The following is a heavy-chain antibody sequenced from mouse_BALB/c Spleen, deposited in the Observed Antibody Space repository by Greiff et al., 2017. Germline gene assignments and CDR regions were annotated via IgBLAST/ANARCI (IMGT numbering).Heavy chain of an antibody. J-gene: IGHJ3*01. CDR1: GFTFSNYW. CDR3: TPYYYGSSFAY. D-gene: IGHD1-1*01. CDR2: IRLKSNNYAT. Sequence: EVKVVESGGGLVQPGGSMKLSCVASGFTFSNYWMNWVRQSPEKGLEWVAEIRLKSNNYATHYAESVKGRFTISRDDSKSSVYLQMNNLRAEDTGIYYCTPYYYGSSFAYWGQGTLVTVSA. V-gene: IGHV6-6*02.